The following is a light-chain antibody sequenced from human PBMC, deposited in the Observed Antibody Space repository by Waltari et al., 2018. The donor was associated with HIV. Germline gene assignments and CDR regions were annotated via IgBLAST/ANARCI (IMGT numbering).Light chain of an antibody. CDR3: QQYNRYPIT. CDR1: QNVESY. Sequence: RVTFTCRASQNVESYLAWYQQKPGTAPKLLMYQTSSLQTGVPSRFSGLGSGTDFSLTISSLQPDDFATYYCQQYNRYPITFGGGTRV. J-gene: IGKJ4*01. V-gene: IGKV1-5*03. CDR2: QTS.